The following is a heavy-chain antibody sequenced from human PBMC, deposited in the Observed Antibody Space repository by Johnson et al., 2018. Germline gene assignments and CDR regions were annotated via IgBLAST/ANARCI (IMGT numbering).Heavy chain of an antibody. J-gene: IGHJ3*02. CDR1: GFTFGDYT. V-gene: IGHV3-9*01. Sequence: QLVESGGGLVQPGRSLRLSCAASGFTFGDYTMQWVRQAPGKGLAWVSPISWNNVNIDYVDSVKGRFTLSRYNAKNSLYLQMNSLRAEDTALYYCTKGLSQDDTFHIWGQGTMVTVSS. CDR2: ISWNNVNI. CDR3: TKGLSQDDTFHI.